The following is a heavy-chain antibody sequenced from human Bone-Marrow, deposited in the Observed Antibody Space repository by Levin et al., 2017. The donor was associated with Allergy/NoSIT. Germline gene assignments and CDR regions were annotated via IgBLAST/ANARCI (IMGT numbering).Heavy chain of an antibody. J-gene: IGHJ4*02. V-gene: IGHV3-53*01. CDR1: GFTVGNNY. Sequence: PGGSLRLSCAASGFTVGNNYMTWVRQAPGKGLEWVSLIYSVGTTSYAESVRGRFTISRDSSKNTLYLQMNNLRAEDTAVYYCTGGFCRGGSCGDWGQGTLVTVSS. CDR2: IYSVGTT. CDR3: TGGFCRGGSCGD. D-gene: IGHD2-15*01.